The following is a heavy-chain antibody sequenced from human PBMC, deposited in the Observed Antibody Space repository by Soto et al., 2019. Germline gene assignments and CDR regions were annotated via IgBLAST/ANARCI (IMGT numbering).Heavy chain of an antibody. CDR2: ISYDGTNK. CDR3: AKDGGRDWNYGMDV. CDR1: GFTFSSYA. Sequence: QVQLVESGGGVVQPGRSLRLSCAASGFTFSSYAMHWVRQAPGKGLEWVAVISYDGTNKYYADSVKGRFTISRDNSKNTLYLQMNSLRAEDTAVYYCAKDGGRDWNYGMDVW. D-gene: IGHD1-1*01. V-gene: IGHV3-30*04. J-gene: IGHJ6*01.